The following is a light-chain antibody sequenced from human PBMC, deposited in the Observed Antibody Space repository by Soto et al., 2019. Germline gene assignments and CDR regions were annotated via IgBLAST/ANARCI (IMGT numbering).Light chain of an antibody. Sequence: EIVMTQSPATLSVNPGERATLSCRASQSVSSNLAWYQQKPGQAPRLLIYSASTRATGIPARFSGSVSGTEFTLTISSLQSEDFALYYCQQYNNWPPKITFCHRTNVDIK. J-gene: IGKJ3*01. V-gene: IGKV3-15*01. CDR2: SAS. CDR3: QQYNNWPPKIT. CDR1: QSVSSN.